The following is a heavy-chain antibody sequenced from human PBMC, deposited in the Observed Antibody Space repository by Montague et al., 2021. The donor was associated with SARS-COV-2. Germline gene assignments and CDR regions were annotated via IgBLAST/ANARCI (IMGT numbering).Heavy chain of an antibody. Sequence: TLSLTCTVSGASISTGIYYWSWIRQPAGKGLEWVGRIQTTGHTDYNSSLESRVFMSVDTSTNQFSLSLTSVTAADTAVYFCARFGSGTLEFDLWGQGTLVTVPS. CDR3: ARFGSGTLEFDL. J-gene: IGHJ4*02. D-gene: IGHD1-26*01. V-gene: IGHV4-61*02. CDR2: IQTTGHT. CDR1: GASISTGIYY.